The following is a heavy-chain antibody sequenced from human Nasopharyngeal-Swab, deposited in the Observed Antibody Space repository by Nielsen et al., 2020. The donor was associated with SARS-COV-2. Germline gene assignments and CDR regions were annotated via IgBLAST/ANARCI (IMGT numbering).Heavy chain of an antibody. J-gene: IGHJ6*02. CDR2: ISSSGSTI. CDR3: ARVQLWLMFSAGMDV. D-gene: IGHD5-18*01. V-gene: IGHV3-48*03. Sequence: GESLKISCAASGFTFSSYEMNWVRQAPGKGLERVSYISSSGSTIYYADSAKGRFTISRDNAKNSLYLQMNSLRAEDTAVYYCARVQLWLMFSAGMDVWGQGTTVTVSS. CDR1: GFTFSSYE.